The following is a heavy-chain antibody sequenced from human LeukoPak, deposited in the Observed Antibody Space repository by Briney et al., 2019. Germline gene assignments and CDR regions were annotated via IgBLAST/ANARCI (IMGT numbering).Heavy chain of an antibody. CDR1: GYTFSNYG. CDR2: INPNSGGT. CDR3: ARDLVIAARRNWFDP. V-gene: IGHV1-2*02. J-gene: IGHJ5*02. Sequence: ASVKVSCKASGYTFSNYGISWVRQAPGQGLEWMGWINPNSGGTNYAQKFQGRVTMTRDTSISTAYMELSRLRSDDTAVYYCARDLVIAARRNWFDPWGQGTLVTVSS. D-gene: IGHD6-6*01.